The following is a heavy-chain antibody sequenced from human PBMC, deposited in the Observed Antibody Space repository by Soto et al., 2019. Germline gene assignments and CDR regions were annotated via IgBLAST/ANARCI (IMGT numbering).Heavy chain of an antibody. V-gene: IGHV3-23*01. Sequence: PGGALRLSCAASGFTFSLYAMSSVRQAPGKGLEWISSLSGIGDSAFYADSVQGRFTISRDNSENTLHLQINSLRAEDTAVSYCAKESSDHRIAAAAIDYWGQGAQVTVSS. CDR1: GFTFSLYA. J-gene: IGHJ4*02. CDR2: LSGIGDSA. CDR3: AKESSDHRIAAAAIDY. D-gene: IGHD6-25*01.